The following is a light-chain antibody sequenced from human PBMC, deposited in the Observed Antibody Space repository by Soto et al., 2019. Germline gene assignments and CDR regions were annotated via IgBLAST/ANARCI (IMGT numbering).Light chain of an antibody. Sequence: EMVMTQYPATLSVSPGERATLSCRASQTVSSHLAWYQHKPGQAPRLLIYGASSRATCIPARFSGSGSATEFTLTIGCLQSEDVAVYYCQQYGWAFTFGEGTKVEIK. V-gene: IGKV3-15*01. CDR2: GAS. CDR3: QQYGWAFT. CDR1: QTVSSH. J-gene: IGKJ4*01.